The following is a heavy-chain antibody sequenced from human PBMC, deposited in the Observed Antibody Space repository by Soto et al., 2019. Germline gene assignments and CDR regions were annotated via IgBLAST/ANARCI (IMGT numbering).Heavy chain of an antibody. J-gene: IGHJ3*01. CDR1: GFVFSNAG. Sequence: EKQLVESGGGSVKAGGSLRLSCAASGFVFSNAGMTWVRQAPGKGLEWVGRAKGQMYGGTIDYAAPVKGRFTISRDEPNKMVYLQMDSLKTEDSGVYYCTTDLRLWYGDLSGASDFWGQGTAVTVSS. CDR3: TTDLRLWYGDLSGASDF. V-gene: IGHV3-15*01. CDR2: AKGQMYGGTI. D-gene: IGHD3-10*01.